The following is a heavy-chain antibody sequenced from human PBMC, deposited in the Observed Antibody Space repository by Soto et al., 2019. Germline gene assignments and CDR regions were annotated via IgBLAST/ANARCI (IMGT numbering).Heavy chain of an antibody. CDR2: IYYSGSP. V-gene: IGHV4-39*02. J-gene: IGHJ4*02. Sequence: PSETLSLTCTFSGDSISSSKYYWGWIRQPPGKGLEWIGSIYYSGSPYYNSSLKSRVTISVDTSKNHFSLKLTSMTAADTAVYYCATLPLYGDPNAGLWGQGILVTVSS. D-gene: IGHD4-17*01. CDR3: ATLPLYGDPNAGL. CDR1: GDSISSSKYY.